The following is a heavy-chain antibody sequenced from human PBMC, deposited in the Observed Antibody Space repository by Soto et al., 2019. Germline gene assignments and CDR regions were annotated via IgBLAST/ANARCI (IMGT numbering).Heavy chain of an antibody. V-gene: IGHV3-30*18. J-gene: IGHJ6*02. CDR1: GFSLSNNG. CDR2: ISYDGNNK. Sequence: QVQLVESGGGVVQPGRSLRLSCAASGFSLSNNGMHWVRQAPGKGLEWVAVISYDGNNKYYADSVKGRFTISRDNSKNTGYLEMNNPRAEDTAMYYCAKGGSGNYLTYYYYYGMDVWGQGTTVTVSS. CDR3: AKGGSGNYLTYYYYYGMDV. D-gene: IGHD3-22*01.